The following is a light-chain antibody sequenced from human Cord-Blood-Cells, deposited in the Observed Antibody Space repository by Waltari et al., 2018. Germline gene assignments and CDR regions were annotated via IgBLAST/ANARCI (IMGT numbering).Light chain of an antibody. CDR3: QAWDSSTVV. J-gene: IGLJ2*01. Sequence: SYERTQPPSVSVSPGQTATITCSGDKWGDKYACWAQQKPGQSPVLVIYQDSKRPSGIPERFSGSNSGNTATLTISGTQAMDEADYYCQAWDSSTVVFGGGTKLTVL. CDR2: QDS. V-gene: IGLV3-1*01. CDR1: KWGDKY.